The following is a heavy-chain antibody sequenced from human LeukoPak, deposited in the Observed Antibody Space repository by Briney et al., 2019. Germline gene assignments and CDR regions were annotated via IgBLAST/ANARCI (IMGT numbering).Heavy chain of an antibody. D-gene: IGHD6-19*01. V-gene: IGHV1-2*02. Sequence: ASVKVSCKASGYTFTGYYMHWVRQAPGQGLEWMGWINPNSGGTNYAQKFQGRVTMTRDTSISTAYMELSRLRSDDTAVYYCARDLRKLIAVAGTWGQGTLVTVSS. CDR1: GYTFTGYY. CDR2: INPNSGGT. J-gene: IGHJ5*02. CDR3: ARDLRKLIAVAGT.